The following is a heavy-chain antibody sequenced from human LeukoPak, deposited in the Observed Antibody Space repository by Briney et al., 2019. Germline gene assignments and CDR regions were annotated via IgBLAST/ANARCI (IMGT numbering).Heavy chain of an antibody. J-gene: IGHJ4*02. CDR3: TRRFGYGVVGGYFDY. D-gene: IGHD4/OR15-4a*01. CDR2: IFHSGST. V-gene: IGHV4-4*02. CDR1: GASVSTSDW. Sequence: SETLSLTCAVSGASVSTSDWWSWVRQPPGKGLEWLGEIFHSGSTNYNPSLKSRVTISVDKSLNQFSLRLNSATAADTAVYYCTRRFGYGVVGGYFDYWGQGALVTVSS.